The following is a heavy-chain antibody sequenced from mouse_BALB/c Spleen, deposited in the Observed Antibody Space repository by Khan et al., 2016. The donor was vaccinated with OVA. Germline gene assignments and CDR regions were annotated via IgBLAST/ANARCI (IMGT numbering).Heavy chain of an antibody. J-gene: IGHJ3*01. CDR1: GFSLSTYG. Sequence: QVQLKQSGPGLVQPSQSLSITCTVSGFSLSTYGVHWVRQSPGKGLEWLGVIWSGGSTDYSAAFISRLSISKDNSKSHVFFKRNSLEANDTAIYYWGRNYDYDEGLTYWGQGTLVTVSA. D-gene: IGHD2-4*01. CDR3: GRNYDYDEGLTY. CDR2: IWSGGST. V-gene: IGHV2-2*02.